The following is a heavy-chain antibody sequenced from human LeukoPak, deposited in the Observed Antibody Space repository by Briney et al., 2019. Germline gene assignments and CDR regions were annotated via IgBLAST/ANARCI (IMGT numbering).Heavy chain of an antibody. CDR2: INHSGST. D-gene: IGHD3-3*01. Sequence: SETLSLTCAVYGGSFSGYYWSWIRQPPGKGLEWIGEINHSGSTNYNPSLKSRVTISVDTSKNQFSLKLSSVTAADTAVYYCARGITIFGLGGYYYGMDVWGQGTTVTVSS. V-gene: IGHV4-34*01. CDR1: GGSFSGYY. J-gene: IGHJ6*02. CDR3: ARGITIFGLGGYYYGMDV.